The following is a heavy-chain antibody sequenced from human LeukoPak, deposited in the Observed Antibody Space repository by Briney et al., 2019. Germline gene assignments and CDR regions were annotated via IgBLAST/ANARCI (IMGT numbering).Heavy chain of an antibody. V-gene: IGHV4-39*07. CDR3: ARAYAGYASRFDY. J-gene: IGHJ4*02. D-gene: IGHD1-1*01. Sequence: PSETLSLTCSVSGGSISNSSYYWGWIRQPPGKGLEWIGSIYYSGNTYNNPSLKSRVTVSVDTSKNQFSLKLSSVIEADTAVYYCARAYAGYASRFDYWGQGILVTVSS. CDR1: GGSISNSSYY. CDR2: IYYSGNT.